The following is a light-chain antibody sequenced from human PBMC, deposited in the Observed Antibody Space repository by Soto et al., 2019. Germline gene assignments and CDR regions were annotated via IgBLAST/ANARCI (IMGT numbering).Light chain of an antibody. CDR2: DVT. V-gene: IGLV2-14*01. J-gene: IGLJ1*01. Sequence: QSVLTQPASVSGSPGQSITISCTGTSSDVGGSNYVSWYQQHPGKAPKLLIYDVTNRPSGVSNRFSASKSGNTASLTISGLQADDEADYYCTSYTSSDSYVFGTGTKLTVL. CDR3: TSYTSSDSYV. CDR1: SSDVGGSNY.